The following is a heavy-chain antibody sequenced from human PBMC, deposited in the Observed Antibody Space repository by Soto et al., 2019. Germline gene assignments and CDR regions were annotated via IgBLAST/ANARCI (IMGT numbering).Heavy chain of an antibody. Sequence: GASVKVSCKASGYTFTSYGISWVRQAPGQGLEWMGWISAYNGNTNYAQKLQGRVTMTTDTSTSTAYMELRSLRSDDTAVYYCARGFIAAAVPAQQYYFDYWGQGTLVTVSS. J-gene: IGHJ4*02. CDR2: ISAYNGNT. CDR1: GYTFTSYG. V-gene: IGHV1-18*01. D-gene: IGHD6-13*01. CDR3: ARGFIAAAVPAQQYYFDY.